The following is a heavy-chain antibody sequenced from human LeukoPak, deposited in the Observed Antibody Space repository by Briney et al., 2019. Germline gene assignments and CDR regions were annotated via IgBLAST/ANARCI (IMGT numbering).Heavy chain of an antibody. CDR3: AKDIPVEEDYFDY. V-gene: IGHV3-23*01. Sequence: GGSLRLSCAASGFTFSSYVMSWVRQAPGKGLKWVSSISGSGGSTYYADSVKGRFTISRDNSKNTLYLQMNSLRAADTAVYYCAKDIPVEEDYFDYWGQGTLVTVSS. CDR2: ISGSGGST. J-gene: IGHJ4*02. CDR1: GFTFSSYV. D-gene: IGHD2-2*02.